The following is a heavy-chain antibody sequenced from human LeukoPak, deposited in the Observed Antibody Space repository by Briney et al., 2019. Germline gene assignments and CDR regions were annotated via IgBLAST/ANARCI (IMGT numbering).Heavy chain of an antibody. J-gene: IGHJ4*02. D-gene: IGHD6-19*01. CDR3: ARHEEGCGWYYFDY. V-gene: IGHV4-34*01. Sequence: SETLSLTCAVYGVSFSGYYWSWIRQPPGKGLEWIGEINHSGSTNYNPSLKSRVTISVDKSKNKLSLRLSSVTAADTAVYYCARHEEGCGWYYFDYWGQGTLVTVSS. CDR1: GVSFSGYY. CDR2: INHSGST.